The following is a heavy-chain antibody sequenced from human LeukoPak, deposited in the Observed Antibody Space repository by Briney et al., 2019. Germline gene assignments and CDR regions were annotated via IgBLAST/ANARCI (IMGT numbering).Heavy chain of an antibody. CDR3: ARHFRGLDV. CDR1: GGSISNYY. D-gene: IGHD5-24*01. Sequence: PSETLSLTCTVSGGSISNYYWSWIRQPPGKGLECIGYIYYSGSTNHNPSLKSRVTISVDMSKNQFSLKLSSVTAADTAVYYCARHFRGLDVWGQGTTVTVSS. J-gene: IGHJ6*02. CDR2: IYYSGST. V-gene: IGHV4-59*08.